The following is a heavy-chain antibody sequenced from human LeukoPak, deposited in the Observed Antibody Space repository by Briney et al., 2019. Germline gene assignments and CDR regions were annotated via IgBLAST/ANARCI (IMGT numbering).Heavy chain of an antibody. V-gene: IGHV4-59*01. CDR3: ARDIAVAGSLSDAFDI. D-gene: IGHD6-19*01. CDR1: GGSIISYY. Sequence: SETLSLTCTVSGGSIISYYWSWIRQPPGKGLEWIGYIYYSGSTNYNPSLKSRVTISVDTSKNQFSLKLSSVTAADTAVYYCARDIAVAGSLSDAFDIWWQGTMVTVSS. J-gene: IGHJ3*02. CDR2: IYYSGST.